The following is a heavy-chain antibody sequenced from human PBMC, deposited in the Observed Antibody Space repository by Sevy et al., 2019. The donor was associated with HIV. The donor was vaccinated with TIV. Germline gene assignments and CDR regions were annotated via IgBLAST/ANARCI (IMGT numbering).Heavy chain of an antibody. D-gene: IGHD1-26*01. CDR1: GFTFSNYA. Sequence: GGSLRLSCAASGFTFSNYAMHWVRQAPGKGLEWVAVISYDGSNKYYAGSVRGRFTISGDGSKNTLYLQMNSLRPEDTAVYYCARDLEVYGGWEQTSQGMDVWGQGTTATVSS. CDR2: ISYDGSNK. J-gene: IGHJ6*02. V-gene: IGHV3-30-3*01. CDR3: ARDLEVYGGWEQTSQGMDV.